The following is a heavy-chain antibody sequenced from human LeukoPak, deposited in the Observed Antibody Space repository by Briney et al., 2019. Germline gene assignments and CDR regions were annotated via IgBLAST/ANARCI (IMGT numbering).Heavy chain of an antibody. CDR2: IYYSGST. J-gene: IGHJ4*02. Sequence: SETLSLTCTVSGGSISSSSYYWGWIRQPPGKGLEWIGSIYYSGSTYYNPSLKSRVTISVDTSKNQFSLKLSSVTAADTAVYYCARDPAVAGNNGYWGQGTLVTVSS. CDR3: ARDPAVAGNNGY. D-gene: IGHD6-19*01. CDR1: GGSISSSSYY. V-gene: IGHV4-39*07.